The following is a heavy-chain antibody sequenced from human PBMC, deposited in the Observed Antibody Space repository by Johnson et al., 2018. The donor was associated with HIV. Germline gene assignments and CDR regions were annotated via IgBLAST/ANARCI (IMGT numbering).Heavy chain of an antibody. Sequence: AAGGVTVSRNYMSWVRQAPGKGLEWVSVIYSGGRTYYADSVKGRFTISRDNSKNTLYLQMNSLRAEDTAVYYCARDQGFRVGPIADDAFDIWGQGTVVTVSS. V-gene: IGHV3-53*05. J-gene: IGHJ3*02. CDR1: GVTVSRNY. D-gene: IGHD1-26*01. CDR3: ARDQGFRVGPIADDAFDI. CDR2: IYSGGRT.